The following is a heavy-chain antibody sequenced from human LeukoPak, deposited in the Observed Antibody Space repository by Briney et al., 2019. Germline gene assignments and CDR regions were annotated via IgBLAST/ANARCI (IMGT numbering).Heavy chain of an antibody. D-gene: IGHD3-22*01. Sequence: GGSLRLSCAASGFTFSSYNMKWVRQAPGKGLEWVSAISGSGGSTYYADSVKGRFTISRDNSKNTLYLQMNSLRAEDTAVYYCAKDGLYYDSSGYYSYAFDIWGQGTMVTVSS. V-gene: IGHV3-23*01. CDR3: AKDGLYYDSSGYYSYAFDI. J-gene: IGHJ3*02. CDR2: ISGSGGST. CDR1: GFTFSSYN.